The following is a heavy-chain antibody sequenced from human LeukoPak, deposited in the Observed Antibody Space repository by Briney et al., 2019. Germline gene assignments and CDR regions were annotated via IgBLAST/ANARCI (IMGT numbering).Heavy chain of an antibody. V-gene: IGHV3-7*01. J-gene: IGHJ4*02. D-gene: IGHD3-3*01. CDR3: ARAPREWLLGYYFDY. CDR1: GFTFSSYW. CDR2: VKFDGSGK. Sequence: GGSLRLSCAASGFTFSSYWMSWVRQAPGKGLEWVANVKFDGSGKYYVDSVKGRFTISRDNAKNSLYLQMNSLRAEDTAVYYCARAPREWLLGYYFDYWGQGTLVTVSS.